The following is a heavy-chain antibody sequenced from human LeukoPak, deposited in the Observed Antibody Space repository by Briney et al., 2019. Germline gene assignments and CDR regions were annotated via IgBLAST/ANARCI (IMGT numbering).Heavy chain of an antibody. CDR2: IYYSGST. V-gene: IGHV4-59*01. Sequence: SETLSLTCTVSGGSISNYYWSWIRQPPGKGLEWIGYIYYSGSTNYNPSLKSRVTISVDTSKNQFSLKLSSVTAADTAVYYCARVKGIVVVPAARYYFDYWGQGTLVTVSS. J-gene: IGHJ4*02. CDR3: ARVKGIVVVPAARYYFDY. CDR1: GGSISNYY. D-gene: IGHD2-2*01.